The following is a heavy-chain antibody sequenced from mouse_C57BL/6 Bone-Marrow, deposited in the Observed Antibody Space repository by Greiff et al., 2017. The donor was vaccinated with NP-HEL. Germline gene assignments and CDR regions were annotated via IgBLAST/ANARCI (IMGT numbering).Heavy chain of an antibody. J-gene: IGHJ2*01. Sequence: VQLQQSGAELVRPGASVKLSCTASGFNIKDDYMHWVKQRPEQGLEWIGWIDPENGDTEYASKFQGKATITADTSSNTAYLQLSSLTSEDTAVYYCTTRGTTGYYFDYWGKGTTLTVSS. CDR3: TTRGTTGYYFDY. CDR2: IDPENGDT. V-gene: IGHV14-4*01. D-gene: IGHD1-1*01. CDR1: GFNIKDDY.